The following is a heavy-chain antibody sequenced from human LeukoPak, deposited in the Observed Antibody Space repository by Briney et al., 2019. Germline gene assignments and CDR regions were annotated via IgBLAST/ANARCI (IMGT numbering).Heavy chain of an antibody. CDR1: GFLFSNSW. CDR2: INQDGSAK. V-gene: IGHV3-7*05. J-gene: IGHJ4*02. CDR3: ARDSGYNAFDY. Sequence: GGSLRLSCADSGFLFSNSWMAWVRQARGGGLEWLANINQDGSAKTCVDSVKGRFTISRDNAKNSLYLQMNSLRAEDTAMYYCARDSGYNAFDYWGQGTLVTVSS. D-gene: IGHD5-12*01.